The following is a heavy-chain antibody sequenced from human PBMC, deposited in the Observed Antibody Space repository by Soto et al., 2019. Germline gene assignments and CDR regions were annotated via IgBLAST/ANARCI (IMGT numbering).Heavy chain of an antibody. Sequence: QVQLVESGGGVVQPGRSLRLSCAASGFTFSSYGMHWVRQAPGKGLEWVAVISYDGSNKYYADSVKGRFTISRDNSKNXRYLQMNSLSAEDTAVYYCAKDGKGYSSGPTWFDYWGQGTLVTVSS. CDR3: AKDGKGYSSGPTWFDY. CDR2: ISYDGSNK. V-gene: IGHV3-30*18. J-gene: IGHJ4*02. D-gene: IGHD6-19*01. CDR1: GFTFSSYG.